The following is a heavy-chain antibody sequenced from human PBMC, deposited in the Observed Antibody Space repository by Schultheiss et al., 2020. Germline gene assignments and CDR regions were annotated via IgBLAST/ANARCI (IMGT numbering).Heavy chain of an antibody. D-gene: IGHD5-18*01. J-gene: IGHJ4*02. CDR3: ARATRGYSYVLDY. V-gene: IGHV3-53*01. CDR1: GFTVSSNY. CDR2: IYSDGST. Sequence: GGSLRLSCAASGFTVSSNYMSWVRQAPGKGLEWVSVIYSDGSTYYADSVKGRFTVSRDISRNMLHLQMNSLRAEDTALYYCARATRGYSYVLDYWGQGTLVTVSS.